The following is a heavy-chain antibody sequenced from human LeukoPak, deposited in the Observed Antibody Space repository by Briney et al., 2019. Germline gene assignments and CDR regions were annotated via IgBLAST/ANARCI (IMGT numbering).Heavy chain of an antibody. CDR1: GGSFSGYY. CDR3: AMEKWLPQIDY. CDR2: INHSGST. Sequence: SETLSLTCAVYGGSFSGYYWSWIRQPPGKGLKWIGEINHSGSTNYNPSLKSRVTKSVDTSKNQCSLKLSSVTADDAAVYYCAMEKWLPQIDYWGQGTLVTVSS. V-gene: IGHV4-34*01. J-gene: IGHJ4*02. D-gene: IGHD5-12*01.